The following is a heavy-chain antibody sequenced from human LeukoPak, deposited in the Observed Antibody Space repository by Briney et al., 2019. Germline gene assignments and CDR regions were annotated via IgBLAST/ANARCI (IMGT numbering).Heavy chain of an antibody. CDR2: ISGSGGST. D-gene: IGHD3-16*02. J-gene: IGHJ4*02. CDR3: AKDLMITFGGVIVIPGGDY. CDR1: GYTFSSYA. Sequence: GGSLRLSCAASGYTFSSYAMSWVRQAPGKGLEWVSAISGSGGSTYYADSVKGRFTISRDNSKNTLYLHMNSLRAEDTAVYYCAKDLMITFGGVIVIPGGDYWGQGSLVTVSS. V-gene: IGHV3-23*01.